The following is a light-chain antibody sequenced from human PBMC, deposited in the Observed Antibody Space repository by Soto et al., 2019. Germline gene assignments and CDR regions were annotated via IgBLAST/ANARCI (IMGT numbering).Light chain of an antibody. CDR3: QQRSNWPPRVT. Sequence: EIVLTQSPATLSLSPGERATLSCRASQSVSSYLAWYQQKPGQAPRLLIYDASNRATGIPARFSGSGSGTDFTLTIRSLEPQDFAVYYCQQRSNWPPRVTSGPGTKVDIK. J-gene: IGKJ3*01. CDR1: QSVSSY. CDR2: DAS. V-gene: IGKV3-11*01.